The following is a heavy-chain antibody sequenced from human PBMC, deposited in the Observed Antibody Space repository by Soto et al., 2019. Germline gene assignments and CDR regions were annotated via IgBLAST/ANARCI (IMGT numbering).Heavy chain of an antibody. CDR2: IYPDDSDT. CDR3: ARHLSRDYGYYFDY. V-gene: IGHV5-51*01. J-gene: IGHJ4*02. CDR1: GYTFTNYW. D-gene: IGHD4-17*01. Sequence: VQLVQSGAEVKKPGESLKISCKGSGYTFTNYWIGWVRQMPGKGLEWVGIIYPDDSDTRYSPSFQGQVTISADKSVSTAYLHWRSLKASATAVYYCARHLSRDYGYYFDYWGQGTLVTVSS.